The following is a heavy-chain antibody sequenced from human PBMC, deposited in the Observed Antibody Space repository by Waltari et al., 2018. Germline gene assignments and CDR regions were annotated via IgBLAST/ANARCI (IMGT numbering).Heavy chain of an antibody. D-gene: IGHD4-17*01. CDR1: GGTLSSYA. V-gene: IGHV1-69*08. CDR2: IIPIFGTA. J-gene: IGHJ4*02. Sequence: QVQLVQSGAEVKKPGSSVKVSCQDSGGTLSSYAISWVRQAPGQGLEWMGRIIPIFGTANYAQKFQGRVTITADKSTSTAYMELSSLRSEDTAVYYCARFSTVTTVSAVYQDCWGQGTLVTVSS. CDR3: ARFSTVTTVSAVYQDC.